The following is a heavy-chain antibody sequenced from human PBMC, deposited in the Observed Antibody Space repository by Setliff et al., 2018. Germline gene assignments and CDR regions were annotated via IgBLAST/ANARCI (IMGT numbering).Heavy chain of an antibody. CDR1: GGSFSGYY. CDR3: ARTGTYRYFDY. Sequence: SLTCAVYGGSFSGYYWSWIRQPPGKGLEWIGEINHSGSTNYNPSLKSRVTISVDTSKNQFSLRLTSVTAADTAIYYCARTGTYRYFDYWGQGTLVTVSS. V-gene: IGHV4-34*01. J-gene: IGHJ4*02. CDR2: INHSGST. D-gene: IGHD1-1*01.